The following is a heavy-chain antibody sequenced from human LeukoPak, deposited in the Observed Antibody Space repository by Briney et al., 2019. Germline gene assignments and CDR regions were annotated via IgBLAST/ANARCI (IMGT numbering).Heavy chain of an antibody. CDR3: AKDKELLQWLVRPYYFDY. V-gene: IGHV3-30*02. J-gene: IGHJ4*02. D-gene: IGHD6-19*01. CDR2: IRYDGSNK. Sequence: GGSLRLSCAASGFTFSSYGMHWVRQAPGKGLEWVAFIRYDGSNKYYADSVKGRFTISRDNSKNTLYLQMNSLRAEDTAVYYCAKDKELLQWLVRPYYFDYWGQGTLVTVSS. CDR1: GFTFSSYG.